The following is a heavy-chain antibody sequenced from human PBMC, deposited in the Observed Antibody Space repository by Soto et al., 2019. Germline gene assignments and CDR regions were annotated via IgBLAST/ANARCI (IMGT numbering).Heavy chain of an antibody. Sequence: EVQLVGSGGALVQPGGSLRLSCAASGFTFTTYYMTWVRQAPGKGLEWVASIKNDGSEQYYVDSVKGRFTISRDNAKNSLYLQMNSLRVGDTALYYCSRENWFQDYWGQGTLVTVSS. CDR3: SRENWFQDY. CDR2: IKNDGSEQ. CDR1: GFTFTTYY. J-gene: IGHJ4*02. V-gene: IGHV3-7*03. D-gene: IGHD3-10*01.